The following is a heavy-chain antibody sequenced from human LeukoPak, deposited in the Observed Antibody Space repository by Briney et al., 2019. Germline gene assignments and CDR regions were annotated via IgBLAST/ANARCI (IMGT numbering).Heavy chain of an antibody. CDR2: TKQDESEK. Sequence: PGGSLRLSCAASGFTFSSYWMSWVRQAPGKGLEWVANTKQDESEKYYVDSVKGRFTISRDNAKNSLYLQMNSLRAEDTAAYYCARDKIEGPTKLDYWSQGILVTVSS. J-gene: IGHJ4*02. CDR1: GFTFSSYW. CDR3: ARDKIEGPTKLDY. V-gene: IGHV3-7*01. D-gene: IGHD1-1*01.